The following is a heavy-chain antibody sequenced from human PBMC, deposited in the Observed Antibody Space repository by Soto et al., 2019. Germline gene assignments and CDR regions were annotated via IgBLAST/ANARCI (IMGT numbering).Heavy chain of an antibody. J-gene: IGHJ4*02. Sequence: GGSLRLSCAASGFTFSSYGMHWVRQAPGKGLEWVAVISYDGSNKYYADSVKGRFTISRDNSKNTLYLQMNSLRAEDTAVYYCAKDRGGGSCYLWGQGTLVTVSS. CDR3: AKDRGGGSCYL. D-gene: IGHD2-15*01. V-gene: IGHV3-30*18. CDR1: GFTFSSYG. CDR2: ISYDGSNK.